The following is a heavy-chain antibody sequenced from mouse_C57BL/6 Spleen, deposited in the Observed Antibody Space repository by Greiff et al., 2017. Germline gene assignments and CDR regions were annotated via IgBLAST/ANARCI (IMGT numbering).Heavy chain of an antibody. CDR3: ARRGGYYWSFDV. D-gene: IGHD2-2*01. J-gene: IGHJ1*03. CDR1: GYAFSSYW. CDR2: IYPGDGDT. V-gene: IGHV1-80*01. Sequence: QVQLQQSGAELVKPGASVKISCKASGYAFSSYWMNWVKQRPGKGLEWTGQIYPGDGDTNDNGKFKGKATLNADKSSSTAYMQLISLLSEDSAVYFCARRGGYYWSFDVWGTGTTVTVSS.